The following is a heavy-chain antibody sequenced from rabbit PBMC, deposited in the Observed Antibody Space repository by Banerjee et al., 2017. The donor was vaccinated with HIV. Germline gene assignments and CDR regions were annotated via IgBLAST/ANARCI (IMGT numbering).Heavy chain of an antibody. J-gene: IGHJ4*01. D-gene: IGHD2-1*01. V-gene: IGHV1S45*01. Sequence: QQQLEESGGDLVQPGGTLTLTCKASGIDFSSSYWMCWVRQAPGRGLEWIGCIYAGSAGNAYYAAWAKGRFTISKTSSTTVTLQMTSLTAADTATYFCARKYDKSGDYGLWGPGTLVTVS. CDR1: GIDFSSSYW. CDR3: ARKYDKSGDYGL. CDR2: IYAGSAGNA.